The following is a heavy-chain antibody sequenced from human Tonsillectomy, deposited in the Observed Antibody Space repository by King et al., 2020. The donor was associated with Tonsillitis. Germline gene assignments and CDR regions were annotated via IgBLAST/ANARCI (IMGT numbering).Heavy chain of an antibody. CDR3: AARLAVSYTFDAFDS. V-gene: IGHV3-66*01. Sequence: VQLVESGGGLVQPGGSLRLSCAASGFTVSSNYMSWVRQAPGKGLEWVSVIYRGGNTYYADSVKGRFTISRDNSKNTLYLQMNSLRAEDTALSFCAARLAVSYTFDAFDSWGQGTMATVSS. CDR2: IYRGGNT. CDR1: GFTVSSNY. J-gene: IGHJ3*02. D-gene: IGHD6-19*01.